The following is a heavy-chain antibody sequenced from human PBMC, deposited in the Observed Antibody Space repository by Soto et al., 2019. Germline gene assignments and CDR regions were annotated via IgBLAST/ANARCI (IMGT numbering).Heavy chain of an antibody. D-gene: IGHD5-12*01. V-gene: IGHV5-10-1*01. J-gene: IGHJ4*02. Sequence: PGESLKISCKGFGNSFSSYWISWVRQMPGKGLGWMGRIDTGDSYIDYSPSFQGHVTISADKSTSTAYLHWKSLQASDTAMYFCARQGYARSFDFWGQGTLVTVSS. CDR2: IDTGDSYI. CDR3: ARQGYARSFDF. CDR1: GNSFSSYW.